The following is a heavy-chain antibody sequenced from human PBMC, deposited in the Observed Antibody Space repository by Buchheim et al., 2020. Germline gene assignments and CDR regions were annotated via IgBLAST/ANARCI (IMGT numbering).Heavy chain of an antibody. V-gene: IGHV4-39*07. CDR2: IYYSGST. J-gene: IGHJ4*02. CDR1: GGSISSSSYY. CDR3: ARAGGYCISTSCYPFDY. Sequence: QLQLQESGPGLVKPSETLSLTCTVSGGSISSSSYYWGWIRQPPGKGLEWIGSIYYSGSTYYNPSLKSRVTISVDTSKNQFSLKLSSVTAADTAVYYCARAGGYCISTSCYPFDYWGQGTL. D-gene: IGHD2-2*03.